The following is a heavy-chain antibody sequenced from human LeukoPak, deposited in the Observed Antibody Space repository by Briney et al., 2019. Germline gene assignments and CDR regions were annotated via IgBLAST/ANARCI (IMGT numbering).Heavy chain of an antibody. CDR2: ISGSGGST. CDR1: GFTFSSYS. CDR3: AKVPQQLVPGGAFDI. Sequence: GSLRLSCAASGFTFSSYSMNWVRQAPGKGLEWVSAISGSGGSTYYADSVKGRFTISRDNSKNTLYLQMNSLRAEDTAVYYCAKVPQQLVPGGAFDIWGQGTMVTVSS. V-gene: IGHV3-23*01. D-gene: IGHD6-13*01. J-gene: IGHJ3*02.